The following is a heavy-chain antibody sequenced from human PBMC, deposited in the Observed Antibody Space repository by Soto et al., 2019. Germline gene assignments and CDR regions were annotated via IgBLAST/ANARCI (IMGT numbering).Heavy chain of an antibody. J-gene: IGHJ6*02. CDR2: IIPIFGTA. CDR3: ARTTTGIAAASDYYYGMDV. V-gene: IGHV1-69*06. Sequence: QVQLVQSGAEVKKPGSSVKVSCKASGGTFSSYAISWVRQAPGQGLEWMGGIIPIFGTANYAQKFQGRVTSTADKSTSTAYMELSSLRAEDTAVYYCARTTTGIAAASDYYYGMDVWGQGTTVTVSS. CDR1: GGTFSSYA. D-gene: IGHD6-13*01.